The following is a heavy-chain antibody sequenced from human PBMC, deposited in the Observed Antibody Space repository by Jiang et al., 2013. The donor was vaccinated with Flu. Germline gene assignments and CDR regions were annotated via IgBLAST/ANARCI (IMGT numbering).Heavy chain of an antibody. CDR1: GGAINDHNW. D-gene: IGHD4-17*01. CDR2: VYHSGNT. Sequence: GLVKPSGTLSLTCDVSGGAINDHNWWSWVRQTPGKGLEWIGEVYHSGNTIYNPSLTRRVSIFVDQSRNQFSLNLTSVTAADTAVYFCARKYGDYEDPWGQGVLVTVSS. CDR3: ARKYGDYEDP. J-gene: IGHJ5*02. V-gene: IGHV4-4*02.